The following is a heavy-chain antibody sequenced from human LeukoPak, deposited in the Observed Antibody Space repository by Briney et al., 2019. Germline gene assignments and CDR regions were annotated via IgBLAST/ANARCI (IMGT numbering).Heavy chain of an antibody. Sequence: ASVKVSCKASGYSFSSYSVNWVRQAPGQGLEWMGLINPTGVSTDYAQKFQGRVTMTRDTPTTTDYMELSSLRSEDTAVYYCARGFSSSSSYFFDYWGQGTLVAVSS. J-gene: IGHJ4*02. CDR2: INPTGVST. V-gene: IGHV1-46*01. CDR1: GYSFSSYS. D-gene: IGHD6-19*01. CDR3: ARGFSSSSSYFFDY.